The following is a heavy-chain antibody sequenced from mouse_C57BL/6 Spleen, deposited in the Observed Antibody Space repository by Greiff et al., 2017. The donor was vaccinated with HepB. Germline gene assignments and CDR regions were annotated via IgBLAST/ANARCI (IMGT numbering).Heavy chain of an antibody. CDR3: ATYDSSPFDY. D-gene: IGHD1-1*01. Sequence: VQLQQSGPVLVKPGASVKMSCKASGYTFTDYYMNWVKQSHGKSLEWIGVINPYNGGTSYNQKFKGKATLTVDKSSSTAYMELNSLTSEDSAVYYCATYDSSPFDYWGQGTTLTVSS. J-gene: IGHJ2*01. CDR1: GYTFTDYY. V-gene: IGHV1-19*01. CDR2: INPYNGGT.